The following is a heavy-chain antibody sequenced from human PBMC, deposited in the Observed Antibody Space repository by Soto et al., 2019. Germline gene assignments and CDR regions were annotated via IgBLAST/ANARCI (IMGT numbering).Heavy chain of an antibody. CDR2: IIPIFGTA. CDR1: GGTFSSYA. Sequence: SVKVSCKASGGTFSSYAISWVRQAPGQGLEWMGGIIPIFGTANYAQKFQGRVTITADESTSTAYMELSSLRSEDTAVYYCARGDFSSSSYPYYYYGMDVCGQRTTVTVSS. CDR3: ARGDFSSSSYPYYYYGMDV. D-gene: IGHD6-13*01. V-gene: IGHV1-69*13. J-gene: IGHJ6*02.